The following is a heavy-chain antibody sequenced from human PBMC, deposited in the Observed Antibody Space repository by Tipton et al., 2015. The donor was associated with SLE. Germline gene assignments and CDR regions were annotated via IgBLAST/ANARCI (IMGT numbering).Heavy chain of an antibody. D-gene: IGHD3-22*01. CDR2: ISGSGTTT. V-gene: IGHV3-23*01. CDR3: AKDHLIVVAPDY. J-gene: IGHJ4*02. Sequence: SLRLSCAASGFTFSNYAMTWVRQAPGKGLEWVSGISGSGTTTDYADSVKGRFTISRDNSKNTLYLQMNSLRAEDTAVYYCAKDHLIVVAPDYWGQGTLVTVSS. CDR1: GFTFSNYA.